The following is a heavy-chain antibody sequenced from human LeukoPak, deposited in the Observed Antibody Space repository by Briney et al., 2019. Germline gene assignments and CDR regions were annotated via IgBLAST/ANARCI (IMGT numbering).Heavy chain of an antibody. J-gene: IGHJ4*02. CDR3: ARGRGYNRHYFDY. V-gene: IGHV4-34*01. CDR2: INHSGST. Sequence: KPSETLSLTCAVYGGSFSGYYWGWIRQPPGEGLEWGGEINHSGSTNYNPSLKSRGTISVDTSKTHFSLKLSSVTDADTAVYYCARGRGYNRHYFDYWGQGTLVAVSS. D-gene: IGHD1-1*01. CDR1: GGSFSGYY.